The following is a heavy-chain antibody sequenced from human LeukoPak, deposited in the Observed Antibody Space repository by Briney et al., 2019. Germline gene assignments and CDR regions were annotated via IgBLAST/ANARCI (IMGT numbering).Heavy chain of an antibody. CDR1: GFTFSSYA. CDR2: ISGSGGST. Sequence: GGSLRLSCAASGFTFSSYAMSWVRQAPGKGLEWVSAISGSGGSTYYADSVKGRFTISRDNSKNTLYLQMNSLRAEDTAVYYCARNRWSQTLYDYWGQGTLVTVSS. D-gene: IGHD6-13*01. J-gene: IGHJ4*02. CDR3: ARNRWSQTLYDY. V-gene: IGHV3-23*01.